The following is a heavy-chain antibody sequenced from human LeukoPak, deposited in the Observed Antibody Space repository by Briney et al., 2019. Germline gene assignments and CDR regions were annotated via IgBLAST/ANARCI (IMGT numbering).Heavy chain of an antibody. CDR2: IIPIFGTA. J-gene: IGHJ4*02. Sequence: SVKVSCKASGGTFSSYAISWVRQAPGQGLEWMGRIIPIFGTANYAQKFQGRVTITTDESTSTAYMELSSLRSEETAVYYCARDYYDSSGYYTTQIFFDYWGQGTLVTVSA. D-gene: IGHD3-22*01. CDR3: ARDYYDSSGYYTTQIFFDY. V-gene: IGHV1-69*05. CDR1: GGTFSSYA.